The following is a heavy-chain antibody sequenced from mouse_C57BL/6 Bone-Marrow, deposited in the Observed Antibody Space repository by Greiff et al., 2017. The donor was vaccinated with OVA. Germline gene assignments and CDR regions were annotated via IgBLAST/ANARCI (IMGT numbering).Heavy chain of an antibody. CDR3: VYYSNYGEWFAY. CDR2: IRSKSNNYAT. CDR1: GFSFNTYA. J-gene: IGHJ3*01. V-gene: IGHV10-1*01. Sequence: EAGGGLVQPKGSLKLSCAASGFSFNTYAMNWVRQAPGKGLEWVARIRSKSNNYATYYADSVKDRFTISRDDSESMLYLQMNNLKTEDTAMYYCVYYSNYGEWFAYWGQGTLVTVSA. D-gene: IGHD2-5*01.